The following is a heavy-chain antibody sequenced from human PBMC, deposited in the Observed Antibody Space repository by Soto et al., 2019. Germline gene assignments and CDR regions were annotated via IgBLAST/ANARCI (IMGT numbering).Heavy chain of an antibody. J-gene: IGHJ6*02. V-gene: IGHV3-7*05. Sequence: GGSLRLSCAASGFTFSSYWMSWVRQAPGKGLEWVANIKQDGSEKYYVDSVKGRFTISRDNAKNSLYLQMNSLRAEDTAVYYCASSGYCSGGSCYSGRYYYYYGMDVWGQGTTVTVSS. CDR1: GFTFSSYW. CDR2: IKQDGSEK. CDR3: ASSGYCSGGSCYSGRYYYYYGMDV. D-gene: IGHD2-15*01.